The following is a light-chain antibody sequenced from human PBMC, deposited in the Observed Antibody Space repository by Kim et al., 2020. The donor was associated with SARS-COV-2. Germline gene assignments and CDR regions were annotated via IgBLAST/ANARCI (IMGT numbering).Light chain of an antibody. V-gene: IGKV3-20*01. CDR1: QSVSSTY. J-gene: IGKJ1*01. CDR2: GAS. CDR3: HQFGGSPRT. Sequence: SPWERATLSCRASQSVSSTYLAWYQQKPGQPPRLLIYGASSRATGIPDRFSGSGSGTDFTLTISRLESEDFAVYYCHQFGGSPRTFGQGTKVDIK.